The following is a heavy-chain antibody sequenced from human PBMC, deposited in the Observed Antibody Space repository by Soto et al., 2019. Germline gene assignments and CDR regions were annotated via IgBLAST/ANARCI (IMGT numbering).Heavy chain of an antibody. Sequence: SETLSITCTVSGGSVSSGSYYWSWIRQPPGKGLEWIGYIYYSGSTNYNPSLKSRVTISVDTSKNQFSLKLSSVTAADTAVYYCARWGYGGSGSYGAFDIWGQGTMVTVSS. CDR1: GGSVSSGSYY. V-gene: IGHV4-61*01. D-gene: IGHD3-10*01. CDR3: ARWGYGGSGSYGAFDI. CDR2: IYYSGST. J-gene: IGHJ3*02.